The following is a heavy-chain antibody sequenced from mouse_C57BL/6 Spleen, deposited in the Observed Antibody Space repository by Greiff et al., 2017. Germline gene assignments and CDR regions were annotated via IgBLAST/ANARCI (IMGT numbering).Heavy chain of an antibody. J-gene: IGHJ2*01. CDR3: ARPDYYPPLFRA. V-gene: IGHV1-64*01. D-gene: IGHD1-1*01. Sequence: VQLQQPGAELVKPGASVKLSCKASGYTFTSYWMHWVKQRPGQGLEWIGMIHPNSGSTNYNEKFKSKATLTVDKSSSTAYMQLSSLTSEDSAVYDCARPDYYPPLFRAWGQGTTLTVSS. CDR2: IHPNSGST. CDR1: GYTFTSYW.